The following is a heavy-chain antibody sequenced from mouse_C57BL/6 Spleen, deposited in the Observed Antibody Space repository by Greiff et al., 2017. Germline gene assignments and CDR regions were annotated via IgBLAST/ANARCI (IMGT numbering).Heavy chain of an antibody. D-gene: IGHD1-1*01. Sequence: VHVKQSVAELVRPGASVKLSCTASGFTFKNTYMHWVKQRPEQGLEWIGRIDPANGNTKYAPKFQGKATITADTSSNTAYLQLSSLTSEDAAIYYCARDYGSGPFDDWGQGTTLTVSA. CDR2: IDPANGNT. CDR3: ARDYGSGPFDD. J-gene: IGHJ2*01. CDR1: GFTFKNTY. V-gene: IGHV14-3*01.